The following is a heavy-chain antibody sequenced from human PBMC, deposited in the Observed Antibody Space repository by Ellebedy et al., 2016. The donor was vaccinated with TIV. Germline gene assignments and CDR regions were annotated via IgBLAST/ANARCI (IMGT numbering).Heavy chain of an antibody. V-gene: IGHV4-34*01. J-gene: IGHJ4*02. Sequence: SETLSLXCTVSGGSISSYYWSWIRQPAGKGLEWIGEINHSGSTNYNPSLKSRVTISVDTSKNQFSLKLSSVTAADTAVYYCARGRRVGAALFDYWGQGTLVTVSS. D-gene: IGHD1-26*01. CDR3: ARGRRVGAALFDY. CDR2: INHSGST. CDR1: GGSISSYY.